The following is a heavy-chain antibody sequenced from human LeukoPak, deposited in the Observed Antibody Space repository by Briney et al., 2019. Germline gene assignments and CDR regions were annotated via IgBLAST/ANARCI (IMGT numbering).Heavy chain of an antibody. V-gene: IGHV3-30*18. CDR3: AKDVIS. J-gene: IGHJ4*02. D-gene: IGHD2-21*01. CDR2: ISYDGSNK. CDR1: GFTFSSYG. Sequence: PGRSLRLSCAASGFTFSSYGMHWVRQAPGKGLEWVAVISYDGSNKYYADSVKGRFTISRDNSKNTLYLQMSSLRAEDTAVYYCAKDVISWGQGTLVTVSS.